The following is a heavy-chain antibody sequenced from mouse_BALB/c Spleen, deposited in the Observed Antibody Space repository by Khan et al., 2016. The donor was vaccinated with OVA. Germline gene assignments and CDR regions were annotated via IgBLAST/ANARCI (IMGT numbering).Heavy chain of an antibody. J-gene: IGHJ3*01. CDR3: ERHLTGWFAY. CDR1: GFTFSTYG. V-gene: IGHV5-6*01. D-gene: IGHD4-1*01. Sequence: EVELLESGGDLVKPGGSLKLSCAASGFTFSTYGMSWVRQTPDKRLEWVATISSGGDYTYYPDSVMGRFTISRDNAKSTPCMQLSSLKSEDTAMYCCERHLTGWFAYWGQGTLVTVSA. CDR2: ISSGGDYT.